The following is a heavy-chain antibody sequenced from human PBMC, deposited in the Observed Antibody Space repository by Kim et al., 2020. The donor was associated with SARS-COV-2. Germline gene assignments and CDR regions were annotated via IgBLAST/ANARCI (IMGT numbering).Heavy chain of an antibody. CDR1: GFTFSSYG. D-gene: IGHD6-13*01. Sequence: GGSLRLSCAASGFTFSSYGMHWVRQAPGKGLEWVAVISYDGSNKYYADSVKGRFTISRDNSKNTLSLQMNSLRAEATAVYYCAKVLTPHYSSSWWGYYYG. CDR3: AKVLTPHYSSSWWGYYYG. J-gene: IGHJ6*01. CDR2: ISYDGSNK. V-gene: IGHV3-30*18.